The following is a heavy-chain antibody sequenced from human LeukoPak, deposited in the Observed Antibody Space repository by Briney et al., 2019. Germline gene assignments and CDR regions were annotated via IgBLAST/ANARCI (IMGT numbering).Heavy chain of an antibody. J-gene: IGHJ5*02. CDR1: GGSISSYY. Sequence: SETLSLTCTVSGGSISSYYWSWIRQPPGKGLEWIGYIYYSGSTNYNSSLKSRVTISVDTSKNQFSLKLSSVTAADTAVYYCASGHSNYWFDPWGQGTLVTVSS. D-gene: IGHD4-11*01. V-gene: IGHV4-59*08. CDR2: IYYSGST. CDR3: ASGHSNYWFDP.